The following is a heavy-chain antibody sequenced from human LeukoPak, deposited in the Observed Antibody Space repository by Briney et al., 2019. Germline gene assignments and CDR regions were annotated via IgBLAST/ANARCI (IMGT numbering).Heavy chain of an antibody. CDR2: LSPYNGNT. Sequence: ASVKVSCKASDTFTSYGINWVRQAPGQGLEWMGWLSPYNGNTKYAEKIQRRVTITTDTSTRTAYMELRSLSSDDTAVYYCARDQRGYGDSSGASKWIDPWGQGTLVTVSS. CDR1: DTFTSYG. CDR3: ARDQRGYGDSSGASKWIDP. V-gene: IGHV1-18*01. D-gene: IGHD4-17*01. J-gene: IGHJ5*02.